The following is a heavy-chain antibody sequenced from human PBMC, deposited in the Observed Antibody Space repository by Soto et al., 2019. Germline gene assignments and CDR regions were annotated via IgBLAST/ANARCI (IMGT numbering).Heavy chain of an antibody. CDR1: GGSFSGYY. V-gene: IGHV4-34*01. CDR2: INHSGST. J-gene: IGHJ5*02. CDR3: AGRNYSVWLSDVRPPDNDRKNWFDP. D-gene: IGHD1-1*01. Sequence: SETLSLTCAVYGGSFSGYYWSWIRQPPGKGLEWIGEINHSGSTNYNPSLKSRVTISVDTSKNQFSLKLSSVTAADTAVYYCAGRNYSVWLSDVRPPDNDRKNWFDPWGQGTLVTVSS.